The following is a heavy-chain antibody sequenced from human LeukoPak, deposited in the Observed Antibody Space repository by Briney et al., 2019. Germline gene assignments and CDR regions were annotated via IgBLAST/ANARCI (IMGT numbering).Heavy chain of an antibody. CDR3: ARVKGPDLDFDY. V-gene: IGHV3-30*02. CDR1: GFTFSDYG. D-gene: IGHD3-16*01. J-gene: IGHJ4*02. Sequence: GGSLRLSCTASGFTFSDYGMHWVRQAPGKGLEWVTFIRYDGSNKYYADSVTGRFIISRDNSKNTLYLQMNSLRAEDTALYYCARVKGPDLDFDYWGQGTLVTVSS. CDR2: IRYDGSNK.